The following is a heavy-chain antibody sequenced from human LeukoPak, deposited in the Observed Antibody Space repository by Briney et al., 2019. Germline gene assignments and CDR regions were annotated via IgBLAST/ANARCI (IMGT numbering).Heavy chain of an antibody. V-gene: IGHV3-53*01. J-gene: IGHJ4*02. D-gene: IGHD1-26*01. Sequence: GGSLRLSCAASGFTVSSNYMSWVRQAPGKGLEWVSVIYSGGSTYYADSVKGRFTISSDNAKNSLYLQMNSLRAEDTAVYYCAKALHVGAEYWGQGTLVTVSS. CDR1: GFTVSSNY. CDR2: IYSGGST. CDR3: AKALHVGAEY.